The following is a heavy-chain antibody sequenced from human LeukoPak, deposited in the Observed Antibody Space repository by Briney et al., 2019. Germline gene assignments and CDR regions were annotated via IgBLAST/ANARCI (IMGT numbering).Heavy chain of an antibody. CDR3: ARPSPPGDGYNPPDY. D-gene: IGHD5-24*01. CDR1: GFTFSNFA. J-gene: IGHJ4*02. V-gene: IGHV3-30*04. Sequence: PGGSLRLSCAASGFTFSNFAMHWVRQAPGKGLEWVAVISHDERNKYHADSVKGRFTISRDNSKNTVYLQMTSLRLEDTAVYYCARPSPPGDGYNPPDYWGQGSLVTVSS. CDR2: ISHDERNK.